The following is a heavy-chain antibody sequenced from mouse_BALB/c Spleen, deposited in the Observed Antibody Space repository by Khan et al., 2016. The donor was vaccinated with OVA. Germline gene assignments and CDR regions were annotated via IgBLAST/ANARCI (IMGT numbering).Heavy chain of an antibody. CDR1: GYSITSGYG. J-gene: IGHJ2*01. D-gene: IGHD1-2*01. V-gene: IGHV3-2*02. Sequence: EVQLQESGPGLVKPSQSLSLTCTVTGYSITSGYGWNWIRQFSGNKLEWMGYISYSGRTNYKPSLKSRISITRDTSKNQFFLQLNSVTTEDTATYYCARTARIKYWGKGTTLTVSS. CDR3: ARTARIKY. CDR2: ISYSGRT.